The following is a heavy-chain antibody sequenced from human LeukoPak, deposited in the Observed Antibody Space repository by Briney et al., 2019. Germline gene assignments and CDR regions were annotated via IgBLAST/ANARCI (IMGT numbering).Heavy chain of an antibody. CDR3: ARGFGGAAAGTGFFDY. Sequence: SETLSLTCIVSGGSISSSSYYWGWIRQPPGKGLEWIGTIYYSGRTYYNPSLKSRVTTSVDTSKNQFSLRLSSVTAADTAVYYCARGFGGAAAGTGFFDYWGQGTLVTVSS. CDR2: IYYSGRT. J-gene: IGHJ4*02. CDR1: GGSISSSSYY. V-gene: IGHV4-39*01. D-gene: IGHD6-13*01.